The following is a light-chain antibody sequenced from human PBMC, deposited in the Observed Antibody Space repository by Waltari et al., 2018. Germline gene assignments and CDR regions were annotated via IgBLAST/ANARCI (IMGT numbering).Light chain of an antibody. CDR1: SGDIRGSDF. CDR2: DVN. Sequence: QSALTQPASVSASPGQSVTISCPGTSGDIRGSDFVSWYQHHPGRAPKVLIFDVNHRPSGISDRFSGSKSGNTASLTISGLQAEDDADYYCSSPSTNNVVVFGGGTKVTVL. V-gene: IGLV2-14*01. CDR3: SSPSTNNVVV. J-gene: IGLJ2*01.